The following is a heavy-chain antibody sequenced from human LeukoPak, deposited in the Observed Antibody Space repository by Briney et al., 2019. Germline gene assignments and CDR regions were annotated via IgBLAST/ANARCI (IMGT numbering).Heavy chain of an antibody. CDR3: ARDYDFTMDV. J-gene: IGHJ6*03. V-gene: IGHV1-69*13. CDR2: IIPIFGTA. Sequence: SVKVSCKASGYTFTGYYMHWVRQAPGQGLEWMGGIIPIFGTANYAQKFQGRVTITADESTSTAYMELSSLRSEDTAVYYCARDYDFTMDVWGKGTTVTVSS. CDR1: GYTFTGYY. D-gene: IGHD3-3*01.